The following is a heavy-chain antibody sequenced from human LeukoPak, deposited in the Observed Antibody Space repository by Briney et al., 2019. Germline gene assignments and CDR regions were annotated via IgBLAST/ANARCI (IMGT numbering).Heavy chain of an antibody. J-gene: IGHJ4*02. D-gene: IGHD5-18*01. CDR2: FDPEDGET. Sequence: ASVKVSCKVSGYTLTELSMHWVRQAPGKGLEWMGGFDPEDGETIYAQKFQGRVTMTEDTSTDTAYMELSSMRSEDTAVYYCARYAGRDAHFDHWGQGTLVTVSS. V-gene: IGHV1-24*01. CDR3: ARYAGRDAHFDH. CDR1: GYTLTELS.